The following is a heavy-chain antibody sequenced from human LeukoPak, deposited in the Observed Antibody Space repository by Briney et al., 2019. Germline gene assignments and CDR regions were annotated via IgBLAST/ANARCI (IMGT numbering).Heavy chain of an antibody. J-gene: IGHJ4*02. CDR1: GFTFSSYA. CDR3: AKGRNYDFWSGYYIQDY. D-gene: IGHD3-3*01. CDR2: ISDSGGST. Sequence: GGSLRLSCAASGFTFSSYAMSWVRQAPGKGLEWVSAISDSGGSTYYADSVKGRFTISRDNSKNTLYLQMNSLRAEDTAVYYCAKGRNYDFWSGYYIQDYWGQGTLVTVSS. V-gene: IGHV3-23*01.